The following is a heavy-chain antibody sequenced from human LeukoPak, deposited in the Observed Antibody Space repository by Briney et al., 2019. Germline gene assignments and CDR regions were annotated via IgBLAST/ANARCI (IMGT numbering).Heavy chain of an antibody. CDR2: ISPYNGNT. Sequence: ASVKVSCKASGGTFSSYAISWVRQAPGQGLEWMGWISPYNGNTNYAQKLQGRVTMTTDTSTSTAYMELRSLRSDDTAVYYCARERKQGYCSSTSCYPTGYYYYGMDVWGQGTTVTVSS. V-gene: IGHV1-18*01. J-gene: IGHJ6*02. CDR1: GGTFSSYA. CDR3: ARERKQGYCSSTSCYPTGYYYYGMDV. D-gene: IGHD2-2*01.